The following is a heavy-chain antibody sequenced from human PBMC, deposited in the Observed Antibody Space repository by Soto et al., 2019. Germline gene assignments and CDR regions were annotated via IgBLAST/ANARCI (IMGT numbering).Heavy chain of an antibody. CDR3: TSTIPDQYQLLFHYYYYGMDV. Sequence: XGSLRLSCAAAGVTFSNAWMSWVRQAPGKGLEWVGRIKSKTDGGTTDYAAPVKGRFTISRDDSKNTLYLQMNSLKTEDTAVYYCTSTIPDQYQLLFHYYYYGMDVWGQGTTVTVSS. J-gene: IGHJ6*02. CDR1: GVTFSNAW. V-gene: IGHV3-15*01. CDR2: IKSKTDGGTT. D-gene: IGHD2-2*01.